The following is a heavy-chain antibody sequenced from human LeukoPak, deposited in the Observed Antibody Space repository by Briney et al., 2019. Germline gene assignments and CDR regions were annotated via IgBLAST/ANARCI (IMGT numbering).Heavy chain of an antibody. V-gene: IGHV3-30*18. D-gene: IGHD3-9*01. Sequence: GGSLRLSCAASGFTFSSYGMHWVRQAPGKGLEWVAVISYDGSNKYYADSVKGRFTISRDNSKNTLYLQMNSLRAEDTAVYYCAKFGADDILTGYRSWGQGTLVTVSS. CDR1: GFTFSSYG. J-gene: IGHJ5*02. CDR3: AKFGADDILTGYRS. CDR2: ISYDGSNK.